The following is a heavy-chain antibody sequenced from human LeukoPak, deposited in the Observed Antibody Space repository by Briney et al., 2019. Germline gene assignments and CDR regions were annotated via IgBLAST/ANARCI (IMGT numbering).Heavy chain of an antibody. V-gene: IGHV1-2*02. Sequence: ASVKVSCKASGYTFTAYYMHWVRQAPGQGLEWMGWISPNSGGTKYAQKFQARVTMTRDTSTTTVYMELSRLRSDDTAVYYCARVGEYGSGSHLLYWGQGTLVTVSS. CDR3: ARVGEYGSGSHLLY. D-gene: IGHD3-10*01. J-gene: IGHJ4*02. CDR2: ISPNSGGT. CDR1: GYTFTAYY.